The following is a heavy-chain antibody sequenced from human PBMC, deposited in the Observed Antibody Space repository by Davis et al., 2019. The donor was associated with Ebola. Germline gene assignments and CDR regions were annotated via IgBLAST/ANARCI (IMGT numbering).Heavy chain of an antibody. CDR1: VFSFSDYY. D-gene: IGHD5-24*01. Sequence: GESLKISCAASVFSFSDYYMSWIRQAPGKGLEWVSYISISSGFTNYADSVKGRFTISRDNAKNSLYLQMNSLRAEDTAVYYCARGPRKMATTNFDYWGQGTLVTVSS. CDR3: ARGPRKMATTNFDY. V-gene: IGHV3-11*06. CDR2: ISISSGFT. J-gene: IGHJ4*02.